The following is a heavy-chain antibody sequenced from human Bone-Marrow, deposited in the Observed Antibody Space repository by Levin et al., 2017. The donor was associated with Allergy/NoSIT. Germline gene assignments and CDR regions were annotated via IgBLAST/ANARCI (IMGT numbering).Heavy chain of an antibody. CDR2: ISYDGSNK. J-gene: IGHJ4*02. Sequence: GGSLRLSCAASGFTFSSYAMHWVRQAPGKGLEWVAVISYDGSNKYYADSVKGRFTISRDNSKNTLYLQMNSLRAEDTAVYYCARIHTGDRLLWVGEPRTNWGQGTLVTVSS. CDR3: ARIHTGDRLLWVGEPRTN. CDR1: GFTFSSYA. D-gene: IGHD3-10*01. V-gene: IGHV3-30-3*01.